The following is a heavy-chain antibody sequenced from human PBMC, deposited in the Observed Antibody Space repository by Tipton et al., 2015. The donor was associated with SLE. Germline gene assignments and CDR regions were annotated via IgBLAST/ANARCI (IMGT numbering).Heavy chain of an antibody. Sequence: SLRLSCAASGFAFSSYAMSWVRQAPGKGLEWVALISHDGTNKYYADSVRGRFTISRDNSKNTLYLQMNSLRAEDTAVYYCANSDYYYYMDVWGKGTTVTVSS. J-gene: IGHJ6*03. CDR2: ISHDGTNK. V-gene: IGHV3-30*04. D-gene: IGHD2-21*01. CDR3: ANSDYYYYMDV. CDR1: GFAFSSYA.